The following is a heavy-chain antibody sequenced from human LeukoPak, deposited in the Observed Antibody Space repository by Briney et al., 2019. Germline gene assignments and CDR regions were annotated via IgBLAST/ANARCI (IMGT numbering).Heavy chain of an antibody. Sequence: GGSLRLSCAASGFTFSSYGMHWVRQAPGKGLEWVAVISYDGSNKYYADSVKGRFTISRDNSKNTLYLQMNSLRAEDTAEYYCAKDDDGASDYWGQGTLVTVSS. CDR1: GFTFSSYG. V-gene: IGHV3-30*18. CDR3: AKDDDGASDY. CDR2: ISYDGSNK. J-gene: IGHJ4*02. D-gene: IGHD5-24*01.